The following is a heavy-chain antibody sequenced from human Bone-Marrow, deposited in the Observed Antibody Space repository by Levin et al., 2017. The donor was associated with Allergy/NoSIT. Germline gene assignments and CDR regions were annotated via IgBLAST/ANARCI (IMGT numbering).Heavy chain of an antibody. J-gene: IGHJ6*03. CDR2: IYHSGST. D-gene: IGHD3-3*01. Sequence: SQTLSLTCAVSGYSISSGYYWGWIRQPPGKGLEWIGSIYHSGSTYYNPSLKSRVTISVDTSKNQFSLKLSSVTAADTAVYYCARVETDYDFWSGYWTTYYMDVWGKGTTVTVSS. CDR3: ARVETDYDFWSGYWTTYYMDV. V-gene: IGHV4-38-2*01. CDR1: GYSISSGYY.